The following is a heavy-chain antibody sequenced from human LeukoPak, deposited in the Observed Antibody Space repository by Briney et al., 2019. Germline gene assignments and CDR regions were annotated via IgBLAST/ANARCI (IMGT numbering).Heavy chain of an antibody. CDR3: ARVLNRWLDPYYYYYMDV. D-gene: IGHD6-19*01. J-gene: IGHJ6*03. CDR2: ISSSSSYI. Sequence: SGGSLRLSCAASGFTFSSYSMNWVRQAPGKGLEWVSSISSSSSYIYYADSVKGRFTISRDNSKNTLYLQMNSLRAEDTAVYYCARVLNRWLDPYYYYYMDVWGKGTTVTISS. CDR1: GFTFSSYS. V-gene: IGHV3-21*01.